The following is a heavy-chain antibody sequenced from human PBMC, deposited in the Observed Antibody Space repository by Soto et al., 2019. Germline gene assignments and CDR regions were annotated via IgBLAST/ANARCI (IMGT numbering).Heavy chain of an antibody. CDR3: ASRGSSSFYYYYGMDV. CDR1: GGSFSGYY. CDR2: INHSGST. D-gene: IGHD6-6*01. V-gene: IGHV4-34*01. J-gene: IGHJ6*02. Sequence: KTSETLSLTCAVYGGSFSGYYWSWIRQPPGKGLEWIGEINHSGSTNYNPSLKSRVTISVDTSKNQFSLKLSSVTAADTAVYYCASRGSSSFYYYYGMDVWGQGTTVTVS.